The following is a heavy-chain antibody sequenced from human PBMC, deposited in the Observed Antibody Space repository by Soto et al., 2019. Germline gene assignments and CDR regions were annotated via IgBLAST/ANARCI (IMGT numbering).Heavy chain of an antibody. Sequence: PSETLSLTCTVSGGSISSSSYYWGWIRQPPGKGLEWIGSIYYSGYTYYNTSLKNRDTISVDTSKNQFSLKLSSETAADTVVYYCARHNGPLYVGYYYDMDVWGQGTTVT. CDR2: IYYSGYT. D-gene: IGHD3-16*01. J-gene: IGHJ6*02. V-gene: IGHV4-39*01. CDR3: ARHNGPLYVGYYYDMDV. CDR1: GGSISSSSYY.